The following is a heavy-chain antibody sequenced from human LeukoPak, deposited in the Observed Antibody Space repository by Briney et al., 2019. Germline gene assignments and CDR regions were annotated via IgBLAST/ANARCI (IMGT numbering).Heavy chain of an antibody. CDR2: IYPSDSDT. J-gene: IGHJ6*02. Sequence: GESLKISCKGAGYSFTSYWIGWVRQMPGKGLEWMGIIYPSDSDTRYSPSFQGQVTISADKSISTAYLQWSSLKASDTATYYCARRDPTYSAYAMDVWGQGTTVTVYS. D-gene: IGHD5-12*01. CDR1: GYSFTSYW. V-gene: IGHV5-51*01. CDR3: ARRDPTYSAYAMDV.